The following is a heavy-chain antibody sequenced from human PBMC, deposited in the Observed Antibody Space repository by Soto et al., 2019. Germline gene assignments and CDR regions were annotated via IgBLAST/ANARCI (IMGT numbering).Heavy chain of an antibody. J-gene: IGHJ6*02. V-gene: IGHV1-8*01. CDR2: MNPNSGNT. CDR1: GYTFTSYD. Sequence: ASVKVSCKASGYTFTSYDINWVRQATGQGLEWMGWMNPNSGNTGYAQKFQGRVTMTRNTSISTAYMELSSLRSEDTAVYYCARVAYDSSGYYQTDLYYYGMDVWGQGTTVTVSS. D-gene: IGHD3-22*01. CDR3: ARVAYDSSGYYQTDLYYYGMDV.